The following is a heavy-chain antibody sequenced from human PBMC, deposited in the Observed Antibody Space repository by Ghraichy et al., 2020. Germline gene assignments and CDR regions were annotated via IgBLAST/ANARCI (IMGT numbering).Heavy chain of an antibody. V-gene: IGHV3-23*01. CDR1: GFTFSSYA. CDR2: TSGSGDTT. CDR3: AKGNLGLSDH. J-gene: IGHJ4*02. D-gene: IGHD1-14*01. Sequence: GGSLRLSCAASGFTFSSYAMSWVRQAPGKGLEWVSSTSGSGDTTYYADSVKGRFTMSRDNSKNTLYLQMNSLRAGDTAVYYCAKGNLGLSDHWGQGTLVTVSS.